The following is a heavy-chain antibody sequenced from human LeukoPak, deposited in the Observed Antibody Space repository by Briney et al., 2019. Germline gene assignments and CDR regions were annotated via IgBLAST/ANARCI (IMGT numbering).Heavy chain of an antibody. CDR1: GYTFTSYG. Sequence: GASVKVSCKASGYTFTSYGISWVRQAPGQGLEWMGWINPNSGGTNYAQKFQGRVTMTRDTSISTAYMELSRLRSDDTAVYYCASSGVLLWFGESFDAFDIWGQGTMVTVSS. CDR2: INPNSGGT. J-gene: IGHJ3*02. CDR3: ASSGVLLWFGESFDAFDI. D-gene: IGHD3-10*01. V-gene: IGHV1-2*02.